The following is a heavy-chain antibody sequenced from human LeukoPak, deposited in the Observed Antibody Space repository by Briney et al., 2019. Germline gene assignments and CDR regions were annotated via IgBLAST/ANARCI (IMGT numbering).Heavy chain of an antibody. Sequence: SETLSLTCTVSGGSISSSGYYWGWIRQPPGKGLEWIGSISSGGSTHYIPSLKSRVTISVDTSKNQFSLKLSSVTAADTAVYYCARRSYDGSGYYYVDYWGQGTLVTVFS. CDR2: ISSGGST. V-gene: IGHV4-39*01. J-gene: IGHJ4*02. CDR1: GGSISSSGYY. CDR3: ARRSYDGSGYYYVDY. D-gene: IGHD3-22*01.